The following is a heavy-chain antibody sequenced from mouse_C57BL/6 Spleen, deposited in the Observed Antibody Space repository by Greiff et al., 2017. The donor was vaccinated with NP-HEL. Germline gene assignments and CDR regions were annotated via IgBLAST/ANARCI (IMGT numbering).Heavy chain of an antibody. CDR2: IYPGSGNT. J-gene: IGHJ1*03. Sequence: QVQLQQSGAELVRPGASVKLSCKASGYTFTDYYINWVKQRPGQGLEWIARIYPGSGNTYYNEKFKGKATLTAEKSSSTAYMQLSSLTSEDSAVYFCARSGYYGSSYHWYFDVWGTGTTVTVSS. CDR1: GYTFTDYY. CDR3: ARSGYYGSSYHWYFDV. V-gene: IGHV1-76*01. D-gene: IGHD1-1*01.